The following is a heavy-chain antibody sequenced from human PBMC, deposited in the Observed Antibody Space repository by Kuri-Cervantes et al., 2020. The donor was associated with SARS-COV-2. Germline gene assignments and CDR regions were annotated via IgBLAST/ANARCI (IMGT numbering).Heavy chain of an antibody. V-gene: IGHV4-39*07. Sequence: SETLSLTCTVSGGSIGSSSYYWGWIRQPPGKGLEWIGSIYHSGSTYSNPSLKSRVTISVDTSKNQFSLKLSSATAADTAVYYCARGLRVGAPDYWGQGPLVTVSS. CDR1: GGSIGSSSYY. D-gene: IGHD1-26*01. CDR2: IYHSGST. J-gene: IGHJ4*02. CDR3: ARGLRVGAPDY.